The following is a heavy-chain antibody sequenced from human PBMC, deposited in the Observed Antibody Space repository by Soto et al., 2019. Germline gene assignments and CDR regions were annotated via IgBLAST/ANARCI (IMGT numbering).Heavy chain of an antibody. V-gene: IGHV3-23*01. CDR2: ISGGGGST. D-gene: IGHD1-26*01. CDR1: GLTFSSYA. Sequence: GGSLRLSCAASGLTFSSYAMSWVRQAPGKGLEWVSAISGGGGSTYYADSVKGRFTISRDNSKNTLYLQMNSLRAEDTAVYYCAKDGRRWDLPADYWGQGALVTVSS. CDR3: AKDGRRWDLPADY. J-gene: IGHJ4*02.